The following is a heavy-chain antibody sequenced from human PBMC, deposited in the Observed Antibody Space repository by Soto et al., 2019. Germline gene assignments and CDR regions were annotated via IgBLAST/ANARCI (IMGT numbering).Heavy chain of an antibody. CDR1: GFTLIKYP. D-gene: IGHD3-22*01. CDR3: ARGDYYDSSGPFSDAFDI. Sequence: HPGGSLRLSCAASGFTLIKYPMNWVRQVPGKGLEWVSYINNNSGIVYYADSVKGRFTISRDNAKNSLYLQMNSLRVEDTAVYYCARGDYYDSSGPFSDAFDIWGQGTKVTVSS. V-gene: IGHV3-48*01. CDR2: INNNSGIV. J-gene: IGHJ3*02.